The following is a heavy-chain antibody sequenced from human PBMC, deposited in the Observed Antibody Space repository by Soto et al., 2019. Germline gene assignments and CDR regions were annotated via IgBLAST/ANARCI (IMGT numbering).Heavy chain of an antibody. CDR1: GFIFSNYV. D-gene: IGHD1-26*01. J-gene: IGHJ4*02. V-gene: IGHV3-23*04. CDR3: AKRPRALLTFDY. CDR2: ISDSGGTS. Sequence: EVQLVDSGGGLVQPGGSLRLSCAASGFIFSNYVMSWVRQAPGKGLEWVSSISDSGGTSYYADSVKGQFTISRDNSKNTLYLQMNSLRAEDTAIYYCAKRPRALLTFDYWGQGTLVTVSS.